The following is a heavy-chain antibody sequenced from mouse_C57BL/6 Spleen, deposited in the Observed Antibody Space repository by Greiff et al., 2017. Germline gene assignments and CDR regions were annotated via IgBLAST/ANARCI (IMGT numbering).Heavy chain of an antibody. CDR3: ARDKGDVGYFDV. V-gene: IGHV5-4*01. D-gene: IGHD3-3*01. Sequence: DVMLVESGGGLVKPGGSLKLSCAASGFTFSSYAMSWVRQTPEKRLEWVATISDGGSYTYYPDNVKGRFTISRDNAKNNLYLQMSHLKSEDTAMYYCARDKGDVGYFDVWGTGTTVTVSS. CDR2: ISDGGSYT. CDR1: GFTFSSYA. J-gene: IGHJ1*03.